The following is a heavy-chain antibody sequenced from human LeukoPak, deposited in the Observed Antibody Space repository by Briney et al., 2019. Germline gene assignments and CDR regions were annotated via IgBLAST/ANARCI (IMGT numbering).Heavy chain of an antibody. D-gene: IGHD6-13*01. CDR1: GFTFSSYG. J-gene: IGHJ4*02. CDR3: AKASYSSSWYFDGDFDY. Sequence: PGGSLRLSCAASGFTFSSYGMHWVRQAPGKGLEWAAFIRYDGSNKYYADSVKGRFTISRDNSKNTLYLQMNSLRAEDTAVYYCAKASYSSSWYFDGDFDYWGQGTLVTVSS. CDR2: IRYDGSNK. V-gene: IGHV3-30*02.